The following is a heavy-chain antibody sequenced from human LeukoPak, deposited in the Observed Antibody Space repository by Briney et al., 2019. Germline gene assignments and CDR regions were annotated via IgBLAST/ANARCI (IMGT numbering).Heavy chain of an antibody. J-gene: IGHJ3*02. Sequence: GASVKVSCKASGYTFTGYYMHWVRQAPGQGLEWMGWINPNSGGTNYAQKFQGRVTMTRDTSISTAYMELSSLRSEDTAVYYCASRTRPDVGAFDIWGQGTMVTVSS. D-gene: IGHD6-6*01. CDR1: GYTFTGYY. CDR3: ASRTRPDVGAFDI. V-gene: IGHV1-2*02. CDR2: INPNSGGT.